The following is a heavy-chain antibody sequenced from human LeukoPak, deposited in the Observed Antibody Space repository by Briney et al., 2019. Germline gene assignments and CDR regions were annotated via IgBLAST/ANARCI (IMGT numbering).Heavy chain of an antibody. Sequence: ASLKVSCTTFGDTFTSQYIQWVRQAPGQGLEWMGLIKPHDGSTFYAQSLQGRVTLTRDTSTSTVYMDLSSLRSEDTAIYFCARNNVGSSGWTGLGFWGQGTLVTVSS. CDR3: ARNNVGSSGWTGLGF. V-gene: IGHV1-46*04. CDR2: IKPHDGST. D-gene: IGHD6-19*01. J-gene: IGHJ4*02. CDR1: GDTFTSQY.